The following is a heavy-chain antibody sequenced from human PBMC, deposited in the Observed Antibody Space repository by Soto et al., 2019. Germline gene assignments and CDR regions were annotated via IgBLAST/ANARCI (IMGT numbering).Heavy chain of an antibody. CDR3: ASHIVVVPAAIREDSFGYYYGMDV. V-gene: IGHV5-51*01. Sequence: GESLKISCKGSGYSFTSYWIGWVRQMPGTGLEWMGIIYPGDSDTRYSPSFQGQFTISADKSISTAYLQWSSLKASDTAMYYCASHIVVVPAAIREDSFGYYYGMDVWGQGTTVTVSS. CDR2: IYPGDSDT. CDR1: GYSFTSYW. J-gene: IGHJ6*02. D-gene: IGHD2-2*01.